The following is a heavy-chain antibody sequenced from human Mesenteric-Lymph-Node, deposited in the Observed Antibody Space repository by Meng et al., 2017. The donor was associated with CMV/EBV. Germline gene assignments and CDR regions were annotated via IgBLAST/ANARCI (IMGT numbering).Heavy chain of an antibody. V-gene: IGHV3-23*01. CDR3: AKGRLMEWFDP. D-gene: IGHD2-8*01. CDR2: TSHGGDT. CDR1: GFTFGRYA. Sequence: GGSLRLSCVASGFTFGRYAMSWVRQSPKKGLEWVSATSHGGDTYTADSVRGRFTVSRDNSKNTLYLQMNSLRAEDTAVYYCAKGRLMEWFDPWGQGTLVTVSS. J-gene: IGHJ5*02.